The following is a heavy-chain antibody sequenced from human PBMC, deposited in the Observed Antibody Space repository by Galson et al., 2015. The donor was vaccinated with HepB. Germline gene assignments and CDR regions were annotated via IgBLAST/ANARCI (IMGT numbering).Heavy chain of an antibody. CDR3: AREVYCSSTGFNYYYYMDV. V-gene: IGHV1-46*01. J-gene: IGHJ6*03. Sequence: QSGAEVKKPGESLKVSCKASGYTFTSYYIHWVRQAPGQGLEWMGIINPSGGSTSYAQKFQGRVTMTRDTSTSTVYMELSSLRSEDTAVYYCAREVYCSSTGFNYYYYMDVWGKGTTVTVSS. CDR2: INPSGGST. CDR1: GYTFTSYY. D-gene: IGHD2-2*01.